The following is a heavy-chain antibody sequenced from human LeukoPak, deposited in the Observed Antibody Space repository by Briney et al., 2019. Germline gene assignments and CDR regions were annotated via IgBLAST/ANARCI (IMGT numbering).Heavy chain of an antibody. Sequence: GGSLRLSCAASGFTFSDYYMSWIRQAPGKGLEWVSYISSSGSTIYYADSVKGRFTISRDNAKNSLYLQMNSLRAEDTAVYYCAKDYYDSSGYSNLDYWGQGTLVTVSS. CDR3: AKDYYDSSGYSNLDY. CDR1: GFTFSDYY. J-gene: IGHJ4*02. CDR2: ISSSGSTI. V-gene: IGHV3-11*04. D-gene: IGHD3-22*01.